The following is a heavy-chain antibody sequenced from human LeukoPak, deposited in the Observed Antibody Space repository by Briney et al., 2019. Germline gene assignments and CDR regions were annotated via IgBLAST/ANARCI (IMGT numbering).Heavy chain of an antibody. Sequence: GESLKISCKGSGYSFTSYWIGWVRQMPGKGLEWMGIIYPGDSDTRYSPSFQGQVTISADKSISTAYLQWSSLKASDTAMYYCAGQVQDSSGYYFGDYWGQGTLVTVSS. CDR3: AGQVQDSSGYYFGDY. J-gene: IGHJ4*02. CDR2: IYPGDSDT. V-gene: IGHV5-51*01. D-gene: IGHD3-22*01. CDR1: GYSFTSYW.